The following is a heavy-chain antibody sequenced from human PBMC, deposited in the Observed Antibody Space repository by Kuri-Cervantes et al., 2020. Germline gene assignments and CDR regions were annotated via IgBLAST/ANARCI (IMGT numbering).Heavy chain of an antibody. Sequence: GGSLRLSCAASGFTFSSNYMSWVRQAPGKGLEWVSVIYSGGSTYYADSVKGRFTIXSDNSKNTLYLQMNSLRAEDTAVYYCAKXXATDLNDYWGQGTLVTVSS. CDR1: GFTFSSNY. J-gene: IGHJ4*02. CDR3: AKXXATDLNDY. CDR2: IYSGGST. V-gene: IGHV3-53*05.